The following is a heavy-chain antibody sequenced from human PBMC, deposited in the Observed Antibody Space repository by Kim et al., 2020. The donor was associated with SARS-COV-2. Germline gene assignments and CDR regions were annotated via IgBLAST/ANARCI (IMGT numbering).Heavy chain of an antibody. CDR3: ANDLHHYYYYGMDV. CDR2: ISYDGSNK. V-gene: IGHV3-30*18. Sequence: GGSLRLSCAASGFTFSSYGMHWVRQAPGKGLEWVAVISYDGSNKYYADSVKGRFTISRDNSKNTLYLQMNSLRAEDTAVYYCANDLHHYYYYGMDVWGQGTTVTVSS. J-gene: IGHJ6*02. CDR1: GFTFSSYG.